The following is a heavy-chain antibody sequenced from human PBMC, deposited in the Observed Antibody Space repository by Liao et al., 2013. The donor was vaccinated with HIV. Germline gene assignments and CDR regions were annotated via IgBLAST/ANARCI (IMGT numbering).Heavy chain of an antibody. CDR3: ARNSYDSSGYFLIDY. Sequence: QVQLQESGPGLVKPSQTLSLTCTVSGGSISSGSYYWSWIRQPAGKGLEWIGRIYTSGSTNYNPSLKSRVTISVDTSKNQFSLKLSSVTAADTAVYYCARNSYDSSGYFLIDYWGQGTLVTVSS. D-gene: IGHD3-22*01. CDR2: IYTSGST. J-gene: IGHJ4*02. V-gene: IGHV4-61*02. CDR1: GGSISSGSYY.